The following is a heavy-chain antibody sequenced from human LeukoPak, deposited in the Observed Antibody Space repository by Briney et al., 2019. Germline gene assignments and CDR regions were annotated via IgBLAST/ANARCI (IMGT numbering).Heavy chain of an antibody. J-gene: IGHJ5*02. CDR1: GGTFSSYA. D-gene: IGHD3-22*01. CDR3: ARDRDYYDSSGYFGWFDP. CDR2: IIPIFGTA. Sequence: ASVKVSCKASGGTFSSYAISWVRQAPGQGLEWMGGIIPIFGTANYAQKFQGRVTITTDESTSTAYMELSSLRSEDTAVYYCARDRDYYDSSGYFGWFDPWGQGTLVTVSS. V-gene: IGHV1-69*05.